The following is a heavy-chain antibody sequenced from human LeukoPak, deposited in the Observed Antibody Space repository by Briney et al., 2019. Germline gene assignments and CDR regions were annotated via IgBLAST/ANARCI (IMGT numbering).Heavy chain of an antibody. D-gene: IGHD2-2*01. V-gene: IGHV1-69*13. CDR1: GGTFSSYA. J-gene: IGHJ4*02. CDR2: IVPIFGTA. Sequence: VASVKVSCKASGGTFSSYAISWVRQAPGQGLEWMGGIVPIFGTATYAQKFQGRVTITADESRSTANMELSSPRSEDTAVYYCARYCSSTSCPISDWGQGTLVTVSS. CDR3: ARYCSSTSCPISD.